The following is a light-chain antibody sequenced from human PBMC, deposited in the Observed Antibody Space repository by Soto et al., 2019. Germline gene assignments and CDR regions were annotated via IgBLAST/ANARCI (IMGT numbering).Light chain of an antibody. CDR3: SSYTSSITYV. CDR2: DVG. V-gene: IGLV2-14*03. J-gene: IGLJ1*01. Sequence: QSALTQPASVSGSPGQSITISCTGTSSDVGGYNSVSWYQHHPGKAPKLIIYDVGNRPSGVSNRFSGSKSGNTASLTISGLQAADEADYFCSSYTSSITYVFGSGTKLTVL. CDR1: SSDVGGYNS.